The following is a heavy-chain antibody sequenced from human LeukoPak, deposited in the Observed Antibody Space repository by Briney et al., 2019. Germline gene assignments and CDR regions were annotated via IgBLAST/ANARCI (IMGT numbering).Heavy chain of an antibody. CDR2: IYYSGST. D-gene: IGHD3-16*02. CDR1: GGSLSSYF. J-gene: IGHJ4*02. V-gene: IGHV4-59*01. Sequence: SETLSLTCTVSGGSLSSYFWSWIRQPPGKGLEWIAYIYYSGSTNYNPSLKSRVTISVDTSKNQFSLKLSSVTAADTAVYYCARGTSYDYIWGSYRYHYFDYWGQGTLVTVSS. CDR3: ARGTSYDYIWGSYRYHYFDY.